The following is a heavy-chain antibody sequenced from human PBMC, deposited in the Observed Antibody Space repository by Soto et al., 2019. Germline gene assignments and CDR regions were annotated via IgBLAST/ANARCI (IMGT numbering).Heavy chain of an antibody. D-gene: IGHD2-15*01. CDR3: ARYRPGEGGSHDY. Sequence: QLQLQESGPGLVKPSETLSLTCTVSGGSISSSSYYWGWIRQPPGKGLEWIGSIYYSGSTYYNPSLKSRVTISVDTSKNQFSLKLSSVTAADTAVYYCARYRPGEGGSHDYWGQGTLVTVSS. CDR1: GGSISSSSYY. V-gene: IGHV4-39*01. CDR2: IYYSGST. J-gene: IGHJ4*02.